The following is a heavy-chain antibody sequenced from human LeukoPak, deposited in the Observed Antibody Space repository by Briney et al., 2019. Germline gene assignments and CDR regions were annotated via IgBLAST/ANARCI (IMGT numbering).Heavy chain of an antibody. V-gene: IGHV4-30-2*01. CDR3: ARVGYDFGSGHENWYFDL. CDR2: IYHSGST. Sequence: SQTLSLTCAVSGGSISSGGYSWSWIRQPPGKGLEWIGYIYHSGSTYYNPSLKSRVTISVDRSKNQFSLKLSSVTAADTAVYYCARVGYDFGSGHENWYFDLWGRGTLVTVSS. J-gene: IGHJ2*01. CDR1: GGSISSGGYS. D-gene: IGHD3-3*01.